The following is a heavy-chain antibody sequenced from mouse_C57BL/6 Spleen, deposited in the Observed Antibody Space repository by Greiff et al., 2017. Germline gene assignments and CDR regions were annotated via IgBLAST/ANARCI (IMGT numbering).Heavy chain of an antibody. CDR2: IYPRSGNT. Sequence: VQLQESGAELARPGASVKLSCKASGYTFTSYGISWVKQRTGQGLEWIGEIYPRSGNTYYNEKFKGKATLTADKSSSTAYMELRSLTSEDSAVYFCAREDGNYYFDYWGQGTTLTVSS. V-gene: IGHV1-81*01. J-gene: IGHJ2*01. CDR1: GYTFTSYG. CDR3: AREDGNYYFDY. D-gene: IGHD2-1*01.